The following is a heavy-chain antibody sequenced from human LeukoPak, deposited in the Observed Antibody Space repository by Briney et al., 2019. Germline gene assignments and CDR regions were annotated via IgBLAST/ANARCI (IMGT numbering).Heavy chain of an antibody. CDR1: GYTSTSYD. CDR3: ASGPSGGYNYYYYYMYV. J-gene: IGHJ6*03. Sequence: ASVKVSCKASGYTSTSYDINLVRQATGQGLEWMGWMNPNSGNTGYAQKFQGRVTMTRNTSISTAYMELSSLRSEDTAVYYCASGPSGGYNYYYYYMYVWGKGTTVTVSS. V-gene: IGHV1-8*01. CDR2: MNPNSGNT. D-gene: IGHD3-22*01.